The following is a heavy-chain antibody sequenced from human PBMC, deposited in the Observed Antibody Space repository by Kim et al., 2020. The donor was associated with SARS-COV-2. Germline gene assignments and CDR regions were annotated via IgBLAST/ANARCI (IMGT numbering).Heavy chain of an antibody. D-gene: IGHD3-9*01. Sequence: SETLSLTCAVYGGSFSGYYWSWIRQPPGKGLEWIGEINHSGSTNYNPSLKSRVTISVDTSKNQFSLKLSSVTAADTAVYYCARGSTDLPFDWLFHNWFDPWGQGTLVTVSS. CDR1: GGSFSGYY. CDR3: ARGSTDLPFDWLFHNWFDP. J-gene: IGHJ5*02. CDR2: INHSGST. V-gene: IGHV4-34*01.